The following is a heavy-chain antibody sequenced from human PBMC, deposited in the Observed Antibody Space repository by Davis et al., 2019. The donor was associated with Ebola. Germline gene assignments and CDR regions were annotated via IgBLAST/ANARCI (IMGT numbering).Heavy chain of an antibody. D-gene: IGHD3-3*01. Sequence: PSETLSLTCTVSGGSISSYYWSWIRQPPGKGLHWIGYIYYSGSTNYNPSLKSRVTISVDTSKNQFSLKLSSVTAADTAVYYGARSDDFWSGQFPTEYYYYGMDVWGQGTTVTVSS. CDR3: ARSDDFWSGQFPTEYYYYGMDV. CDR1: GGSISSYY. J-gene: IGHJ6*02. CDR2: IYYSGST. V-gene: IGHV4-59*01.